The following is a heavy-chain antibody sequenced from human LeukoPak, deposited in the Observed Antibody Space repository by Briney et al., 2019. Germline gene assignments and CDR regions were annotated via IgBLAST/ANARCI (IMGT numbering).Heavy chain of an antibody. J-gene: IGHJ6*02. CDR1: GYTFTSYA. Sequence: ASVKVSCKASGYTFTSYAMHWVRQAPGQRLEWMGWINAGNGNTKYSQKFQGRVTITRDTSASTAYMELSSLRSEDTAVCYCVRAAHYYYYGMDVWGQGTTVTVSS. V-gene: IGHV1-3*01. CDR2: INAGNGNT. CDR3: VRAAHYYYYGMDV. D-gene: IGHD2-15*01.